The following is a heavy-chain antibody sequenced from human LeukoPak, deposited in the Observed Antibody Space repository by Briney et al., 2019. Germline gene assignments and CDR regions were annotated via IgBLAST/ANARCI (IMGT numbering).Heavy chain of an antibody. CDR1: GYSFTGYY. D-gene: IGHD3-9*01. Sequence: ASVKVSCKASGYSFTGYYMYWVRQAPGQGLEWMGWINPDSGGTNYAQRFQGRVTMSRDTSISTVYMGLSRLRSDDTAVYYCARWSYDLLTGFDYWGQGTLVTVSS. CDR3: ARWSYDLLTGFDY. V-gene: IGHV1-2*02. CDR2: INPDSGGT. J-gene: IGHJ4*02.